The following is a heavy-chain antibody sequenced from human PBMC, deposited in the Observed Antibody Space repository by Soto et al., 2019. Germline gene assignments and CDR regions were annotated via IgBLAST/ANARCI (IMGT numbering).Heavy chain of an antibody. CDR3: ARDQGIEGDYYDTTAYYFDS. CDR1: GYTFTTYY. Sequence: ASVKVSCKASGYTFTTYYIHWVRQAPGQGLEWMGIINPRNTDTTYAQRFQGRVSMTTDTSASTAYMELSSLRSEDTALYYCARDQGIEGDYYDTTAYYFDSWGQGTLVTVSS. D-gene: IGHD3-22*01. V-gene: IGHV1-46*01. J-gene: IGHJ4*02. CDR2: INPRNTDT.